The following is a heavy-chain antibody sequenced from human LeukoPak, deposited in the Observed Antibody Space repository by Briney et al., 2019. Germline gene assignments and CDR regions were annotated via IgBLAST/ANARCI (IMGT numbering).Heavy chain of an antibody. J-gene: IGHJ4*02. Sequence: PGGSLRLSCAASGFTFDDYAMHWVRQAPGKGLEWVSGISWNSGSIGYADSVKGRFTISRDNAKNSLYLQMNSLRAEDTALYYCAKDRSPGIAVAGTLGELDYWGQGTLVTVSS. D-gene: IGHD6-19*01. V-gene: IGHV3-9*01. CDR2: ISWNSGSI. CDR3: AKDRSPGIAVAGTLGELDY. CDR1: GFTFDDYA.